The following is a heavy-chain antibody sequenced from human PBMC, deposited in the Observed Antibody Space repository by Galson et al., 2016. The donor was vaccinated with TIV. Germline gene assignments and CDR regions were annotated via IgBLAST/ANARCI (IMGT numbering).Heavy chain of an antibody. J-gene: IGHJ5*02. CDR2: IGSSGSSI. CDR3: ARERILLSAAVPRTNWFDP. D-gene: IGHD2-2*01. V-gene: IGHV3-11*01. Sequence: LSCAASGFDFSGYYMSWVRQAPGKGLEWISYIGSSGSSIVYADSVKDRFTIARDNAKNSVYLQINSLRVEDTAVYYCARERILLSAAVPRTNWFDPWGQGTLVTVSS. CDR1: GFDFSGYY.